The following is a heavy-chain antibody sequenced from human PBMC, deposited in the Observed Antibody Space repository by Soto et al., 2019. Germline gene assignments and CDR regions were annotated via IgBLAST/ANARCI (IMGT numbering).Heavy chain of an antibody. J-gene: IGHJ4*02. D-gene: IGHD7-27*01. CDR1: GLSFSISP. V-gene: IGHV3-30-3*01. CDR3: ARDPKTSGGQHWAFNYFDS. CDR2: ISYDGTNK. Sequence: SLRLSCAAFGLSFSISPMHWVRQATGKGPEWVALISYDGTNKFYADSVKGRFTISRDNSKSTLYLQVDSLRPEDAAVYYCARDPKTSGGQHWAFNYFDSWGQGTLVTVSS.